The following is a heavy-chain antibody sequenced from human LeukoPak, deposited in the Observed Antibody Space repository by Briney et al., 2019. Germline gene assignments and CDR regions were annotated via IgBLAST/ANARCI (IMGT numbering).Heavy chain of an antibody. Sequence: LRESLKISCKGSGYSINNYWIGWVRQMPGKGLEWMGIIYPADSDIRDSPSFQGQVTISADKFISTVYLQWSSLKASDTAMYYCARQEYCSGGSCYTWFDPWGQGTLVTVSS. CDR1: GYSINNYW. V-gene: IGHV5-51*01. J-gene: IGHJ5*02. CDR2: IYPADSDI. CDR3: ARQEYCSGGSCYTWFDP. D-gene: IGHD2-15*01.